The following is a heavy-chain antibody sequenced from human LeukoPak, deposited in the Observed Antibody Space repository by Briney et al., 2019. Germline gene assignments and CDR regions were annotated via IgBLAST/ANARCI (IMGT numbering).Heavy chain of an antibody. Sequence: GWSLRLSCAASGFTFSSYAMSWVRRAPGQGLEWVSAISGSGGSTYYADSVKGRFTISRDNSKNTLYLQMNSLRAEDTAVYYCAKDLEQLVPNDFDYWGQGTLVTVSS. CDR1: GFTFSSYA. J-gene: IGHJ4*02. D-gene: IGHD6-13*01. V-gene: IGHV3-23*01. CDR3: AKDLEQLVPNDFDY. CDR2: ISGSGGST.